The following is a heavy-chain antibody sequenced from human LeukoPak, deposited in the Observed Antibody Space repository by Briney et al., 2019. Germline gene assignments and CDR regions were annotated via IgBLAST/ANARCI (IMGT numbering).Heavy chain of an antibody. J-gene: IGHJ4*02. CDR1: GFTFSSYA. Sequence: GGSLRLSCAASGFTFSSYAMSWVRQAPGKELEWVSAISGSGDSTYYTDFVKGRFTISRDNSKNTLYLQMNSLRAEDTAVYYCAKAYYYGSGNPGRVIDYWGQGTLVTVSS. CDR2: ISGSGDST. CDR3: AKAYYYGSGNPGRVIDY. D-gene: IGHD3-10*01. V-gene: IGHV3-23*01.